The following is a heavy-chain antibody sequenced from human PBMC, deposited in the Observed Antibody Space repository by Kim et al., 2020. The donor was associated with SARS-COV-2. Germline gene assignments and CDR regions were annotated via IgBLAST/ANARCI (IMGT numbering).Heavy chain of an antibody. Sequence: GGSLRLSCAASGFTFSNAWMSWVRQAPGKGLEWVGRIKSKTDGGTTDYAAPVKGRFTISRDDSKNTLYLQMNSLKTEDTAVYYCTTDPTMIVVVTNAFDIWGQGTMVTVSS. CDR2: IKSKTDGGTT. D-gene: IGHD3-22*01. V-gene: IGHV3-15*01. J-gene: IGHJ3*02. CDR3: TTDPTMIVVVTNAFDI. CDR1: GFTFSNAW.